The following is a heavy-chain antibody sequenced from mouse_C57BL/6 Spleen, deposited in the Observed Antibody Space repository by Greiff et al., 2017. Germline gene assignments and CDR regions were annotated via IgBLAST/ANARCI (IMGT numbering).Heavy chain of an antibody. Sequence: EVKVVESEGGLVQPGSSMKLSCTASGFTFSDYYMAWVRQVPEKGLEWVANINYDGSSTYYLDSLKSRFIISRDNAKNILYLQMSSLKSEDTATYYCARVYYSNWYFDVWGTGTTVTVSS. D-gene: IGHD2-5*01. CDR3: ARVYYSNWYFDV. J-gene: IGHJ1*03. CDR1: GFTFSDYY. V-gene: IGHV5-16*01. CDR2: INYDGSST.